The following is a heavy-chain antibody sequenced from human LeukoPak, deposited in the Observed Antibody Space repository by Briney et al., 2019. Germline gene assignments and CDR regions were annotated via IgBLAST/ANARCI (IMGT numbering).Heavy chain of an antibody. CDR2: ICTSGNT. Sequence: PGGSLTLSCAASGFTFSSYDMHWVRQATGKGLEWVSAICTSGNTDYPGSVKGRFTISRENGQNSVDLQMNSVSPGDTAVYYCARSGAWTWYFDLWGRGTLVTVSS. CDR1: GFTFSSYD. J-gene: IGHJ2*01. V-gene: IGHV3-13*04. CDR3: ARSGAWTWYFDL. D-gene: IGHD7-27*01.